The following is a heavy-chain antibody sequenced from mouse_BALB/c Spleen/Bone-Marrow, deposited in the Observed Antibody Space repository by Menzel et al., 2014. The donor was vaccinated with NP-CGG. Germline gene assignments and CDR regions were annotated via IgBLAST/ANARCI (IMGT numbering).Heavy chain of an antibody. V-gene: IGHV5-17*02. CDR1: GFTFSSFG. CDR2: ISGGSSII. Sequence: LVESGGGLVQPGGSRKLSCAASGFTFSSFGMHWVRQAPEKGLEWVAYISGGSSIIYYADTVKGRFTISRDNPKNTLFLQMTSLRSEDTAIYYCARKDYFGYAAMDYWGQGTSVTVSS. D-gene: IGHD1-2*01. J-gene: IGHJ4*01. CDR3: ARKDYFGYAAMDY.